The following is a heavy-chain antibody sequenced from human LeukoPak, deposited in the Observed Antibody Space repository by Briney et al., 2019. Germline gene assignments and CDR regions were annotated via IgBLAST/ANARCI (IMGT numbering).Heavy chain of an antibody. V-gene: IGHV3-23*01. Sequence: HPGGSLRLSCAASGFTFSSYAMSWVRQAPGKGLEWVSAISGSGGSTYYADSVKGRFTISRDNSKNTLYLQMNSLRAEDTAVYYCASTYYYDSSGYPGHYYGMDVWGQGTTVTVSS. CDR1: GFTFSSYA. CDR2: ISGSGGST. J-gene: IGHJ6*02. D-gene: IGHD3-22*01. CDR3: ASTYYYDSSGYPGHYYGMDV.